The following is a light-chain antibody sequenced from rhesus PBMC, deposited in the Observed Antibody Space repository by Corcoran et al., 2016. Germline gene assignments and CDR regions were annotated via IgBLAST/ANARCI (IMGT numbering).Light chain of an antibody. CDR3: YQHSSGYS. CDR1: QSVSSY. CDR2: GAS. J-gene: IGKJ2*01. Sequence: QVILTQSPATLSLSPGERATLSCRASQSVSSYLAWYQQKPGQAPRLQISGASSRGTGIPDRFSGSGSGTDFTLTISSLEPEDVGVYHCYQHSSGYSFGQGTKVEIK. V-gene: IGKV3-10*01.